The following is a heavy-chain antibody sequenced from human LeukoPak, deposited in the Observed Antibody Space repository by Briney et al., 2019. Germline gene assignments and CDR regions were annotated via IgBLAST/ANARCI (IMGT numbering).Heavy chain of an antibody. CDR2: IYHSGST. CDR3: ARGLPWSSGYGAFDI. CDR1: GGSISSSNW. J-gene: IGHJ3*02. V-gene: IGHV4-4*02. Sequence: SGTLSLTCAVSGGSISSSNWWSWVRQPPGKGLKWIGEIYHSGSTNYNPSLKSRVTISVDKSKNQFSLWLSSVTAADTAVYYCARGLPWSSGYGAFDIWGQGTMVTVSS. D-gene: IGHD3-22*01.